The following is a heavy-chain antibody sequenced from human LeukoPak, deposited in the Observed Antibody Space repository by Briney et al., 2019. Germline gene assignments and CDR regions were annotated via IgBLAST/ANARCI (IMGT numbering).Heavy chain of an antibody. Sequence: SPSETLSLTCTVSGGSISSYYWSWIWQPPGKGLEWIGYIYYSGSTNYNPSLKSRVTISVDTSKNQFSLKLSSVTAADTAVYYCARDAQFGPLDYWGQGTLVTVSS. CDR3: ARDAQFGPLDY. D-gene: IGHD3-16*01. J-gene: IGHJ4*02. CDR2: IYYSGST. CDR1: GGSISSYY. V-gene: IGHV4-59*01.